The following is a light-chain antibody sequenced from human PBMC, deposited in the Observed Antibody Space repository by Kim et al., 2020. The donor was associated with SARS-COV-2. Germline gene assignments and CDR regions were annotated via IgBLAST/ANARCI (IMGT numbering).Light chain of an antibody. V-gene: IGKV3-15*01. J-gene: IGKJ5*01. Sequence: SRSPGESATRACRASQSISSNLAWYQQKPGQAPRVLIYDASARATGIPARFSGSGSGTDFTLTISNVQSEDFAVYYCQQYAYWRAFGQGTRLEIK. CDR1: QSISSN. CDR3: QQYAYWRA. CDR2: DAS.